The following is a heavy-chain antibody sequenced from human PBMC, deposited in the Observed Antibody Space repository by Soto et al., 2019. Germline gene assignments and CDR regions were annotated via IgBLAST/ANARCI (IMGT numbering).Heavy chain of an antibody. CDR2: ISGSGGST. V-gene: IGHV3-23*01. D-gene: IGHD4-17*01. CDR3: AKGYYGDYVYYFDY. CDR1: GFTFSSYA. J-gene: IGHJ4*02. Sequence: TGGXLRLSCAASGFTFSSYAMSWVRQAPGKGLEWVSAISGSGGSTYYADSVKGRFTISRDNSKNTLYLQMNSLRAEDTAVYYCAKGYYGDYVYYFDYWGQGTLVTVSS.